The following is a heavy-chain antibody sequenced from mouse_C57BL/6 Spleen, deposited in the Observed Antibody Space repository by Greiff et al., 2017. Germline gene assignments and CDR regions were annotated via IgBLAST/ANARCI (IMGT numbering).Heavy chain of an antibody. CDR1: GYTFTSYW. J-gene: IGHJ4*01. D-gene: IGHD1-1*01. Sequence: QVQLQQPGAELVRPGSSVKLSCKASGYTFTSYWMHWVKQRPIQGLEWIGNIDPSDSETHYNQKFKDKATLTVDKSSSTAYMQLSSLTSEDSAVYYCATTYYYGSSLYAMDYWGQGTSVTVSS. CDR2: IDPSDSET. CDR3: ATTYYYGSSLYAMDY. V-gene: IGHV1-52*01.